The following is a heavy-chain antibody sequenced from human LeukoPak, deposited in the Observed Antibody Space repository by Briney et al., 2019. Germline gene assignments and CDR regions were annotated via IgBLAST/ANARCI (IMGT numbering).Heavy chain of an antibody. CDR1: GFTFSSYS. CDR2: ISSSSSYI. Sequence: GGSLRLSCAASGFTFSSYSMNWVRQAPGKGLEWVSSISSSSSYIYYADSVKGRFTISRDNAKNSLYLQMNSLRAEDTAVYYCARDRVVDIVVVPVAHGWFDPWGQGTLVTVSS. V-gene: IGHV3-21*01. CDR3: ARDRVVDIVVVPVAHGWFDP. J-gene: IGHJ5*02. D-gene: IGHD2-2*01.